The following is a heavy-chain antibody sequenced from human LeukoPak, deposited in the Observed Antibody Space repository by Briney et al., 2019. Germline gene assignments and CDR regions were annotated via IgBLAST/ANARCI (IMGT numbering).Heavy chain of an antibody. CDR1: GFTFSSYA. CDR2: ISASGDST. V-gene: IGHV3-23*01. CDR3: AKVLWFGELSYNYYFDY. D-gene: IGHD3-10*01. J-gene: IGHJ4*02. Sequence: GGSLRLSCAASGFTFSSYAMNWVRQAPGKGLEWVSTISASGDSTYYADSVKGRFTISRDNSKNTLYLQMNSLRAEDTAVYYCAKVLWFGELSYNYYFDYWGQGTLVTVSS.